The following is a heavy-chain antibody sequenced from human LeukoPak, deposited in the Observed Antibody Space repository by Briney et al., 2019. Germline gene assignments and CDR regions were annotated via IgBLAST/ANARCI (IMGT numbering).Heavy chain of an antibody. J-gene: IGHJ4*02. CDR1: GFIFHDSV. CDR3: AKGLKYYYDSSPSPGMY. D-gene: IGHD3-22*01. V-gene: IGHV3-9*01. CDR2: VSKKSDYM. Sequence: PGGSLRLSCAASGFIFHDSVMHWVRQAPGKGLEWVSGVSKKSDYMAYADSVKGRFTISRDNSKNTLYLQMNSLRAEDTAVYYCAKGLKYYYDSSPSPGMYWGQGTLVTVSS.